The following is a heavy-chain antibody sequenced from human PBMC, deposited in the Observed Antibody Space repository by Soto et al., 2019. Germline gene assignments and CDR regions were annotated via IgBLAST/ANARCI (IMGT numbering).Heavy chain of an antibody. V-gene: IGHV3-72*01. CDR2: TRNKANSYTT. CDR1: GFTSSDHY. Sequence: GGSLRLSCAASGFTSSDHYMDWVRQAPGKGLEWVGRTRNKANSYTTEYAASVKGRFTISRDDSKNSLYLQMNSLKTEDTAVYYCARGSPYYDTSEFDYWGQGTLVTVSS. D-gene: IGHD3-22*01. J-gene: IGHJ4*02. CDR3: ARGSPYYDTSEFDY.